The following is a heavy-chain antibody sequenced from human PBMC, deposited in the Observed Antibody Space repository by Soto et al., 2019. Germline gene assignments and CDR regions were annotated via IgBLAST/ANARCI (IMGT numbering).Heavy chain of an antibody. CDR1: GYTFSTSG. CDR3: ARAGAAPYYYYGMDV. CDR2: ISTYNGDT. V-gene: IGHV1-18*01. D-gene: IGHD2-15*01. Sequence: QVQLVQSGAEVRKPGASVKVSCKASGYTFSTSGMSWLRQAPGQGLEWMGWISTYNGDTNDAPKFQDRVTMPSDTSXXTVYMELRSLRSDDTAVYYCARAGAAPYYYYGMDVWGQGTRVTVSS. J-gene: IGHJ6*02.